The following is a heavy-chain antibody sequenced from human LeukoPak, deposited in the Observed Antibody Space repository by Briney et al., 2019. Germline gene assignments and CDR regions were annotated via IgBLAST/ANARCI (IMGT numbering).Heavy chain of an antibody. CDR3: ARESEHCSGGSCYLDY. CDR1: GGSFSGYY. V-gene: IGHV4-34*01. Sequence: PSETLSLTCAVYGGSFSGYYWSWIRQPPGKGLEWSGEINHSGSTNYNPSLKSRVTISVDTSKNQFPLKLSSVTAADTAVYYCARESEHCSGGSCYLDYWGQGTLVTVSS. J-gene: IGHJ4*02. D-gene: IGHD2-15*01. CDR2: INHSGST.